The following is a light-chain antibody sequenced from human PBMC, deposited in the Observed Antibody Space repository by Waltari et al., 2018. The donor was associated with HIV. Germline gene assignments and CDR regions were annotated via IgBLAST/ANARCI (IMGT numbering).Light chain of an antibody. CDR2: LGS. V-gene: IGKV2-28*01. CDR1: QSLLHRDGYNF. J-gene: IGKJ2*01. CDR3: MQSLEIPHT. Sequence: IVMTQSPLSLPVTPGEPATIPCRSGQSLLHRDGYNFLDWYLHRPGQPPQLLSYLGSHRGPGVPTRFTGSGSDTNFILNIARVEADDVGVYLCMQSLEIPHTFGQGTRVEI.